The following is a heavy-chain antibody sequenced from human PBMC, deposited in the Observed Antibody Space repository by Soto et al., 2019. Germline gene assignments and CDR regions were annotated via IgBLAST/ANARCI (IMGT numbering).Heavy chain of an antibody. CDR2: FIPVYRTL. CDR3: ATGVIWIGYFTVDS. D-gene: IGHD3-3*01. Sequence: ASVKVSCKASGGSFGKSAINWVRQTPGQGLEWLGGFIPVYRTLNYAQKFQGRVTITADESTGTAYMTLSSLASDDTAVYYCATGVIWIGYFTVDSWGQGTRVTVYS. J-gene: IGHJ4*02. CDR1: GGSFGKSA. V-gene: IGHV1-69*13.